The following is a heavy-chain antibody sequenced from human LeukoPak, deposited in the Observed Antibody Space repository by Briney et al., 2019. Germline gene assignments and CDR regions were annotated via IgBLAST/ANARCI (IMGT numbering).Heavy chain of an antibody. D-gene: IGHD4/OR15-4a*01. CDR1: GFTFSSYW. J-gene: IGHJ4*02. CDR3: AREGAYYLDS. CDR2: VKQDGSER. Sequence: PRGSLRLXCAASGFTFSSYWMSWVRQAPGKGLVWVANVKQDGSERYYVGSVRGRLTISRDNAKNSLYLQMNSLRAEDTAVYYCAREGAYYLDSWGQGTLVAVSS. V-gene: IGHV3-7*01.